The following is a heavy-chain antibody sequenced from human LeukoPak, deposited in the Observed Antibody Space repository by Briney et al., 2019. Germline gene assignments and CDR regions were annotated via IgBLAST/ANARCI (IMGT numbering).Heavy chain of an antibody. J-gene: IGHJ4*02. CDR1: GFTFSSYS. CDR2: ISSSSSYI. CDR3: ARAGNIADVIYFDF. Sequence: PGGSLRLSCAASGFTFSSYSMNWVRQAPGKGLEWVSSISSSSSYIYYADSVKGRFSISRDKSKNTLYLQMNSLRAEDTAVYYCARAGNIADVIYFDFWGQGILVTVSS. V-gene: IGHV3-21*01. D-gene: IGHD6-13*01.